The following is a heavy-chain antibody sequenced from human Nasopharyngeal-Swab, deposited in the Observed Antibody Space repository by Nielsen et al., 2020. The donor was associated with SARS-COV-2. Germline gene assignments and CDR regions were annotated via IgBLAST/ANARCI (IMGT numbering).Heavy chain of an antibody. CDR2: VFYTGP. D-gene: IGHD4-17*01. V-gene: IGHV4-39*07. CDR1: GASISNRTYY. CDR3: VRDESGDYLGLPFDS. Sequence: SETLSLTCSVSGASISNRTYYWGWIRQSPEKGLQWIGTVFYTGPYYNPSLQSRVTISVDPSKNQFSLKLTSVTAADTAVYYCVRDESGDYLGLPFDSWGPGTLVTVSS. J-gene: IGHJ4*02.